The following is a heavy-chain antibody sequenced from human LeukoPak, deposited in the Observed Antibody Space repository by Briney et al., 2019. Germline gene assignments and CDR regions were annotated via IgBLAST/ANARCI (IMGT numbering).Heavy chain of an antibody. Sequence: PSETLSRTGTVSGGSISSYYWSWIRQPPGKGREGRGYIYYSGSTNYNTSLKRRVNISVDTSKNQFSLKLTSVPAADTAVYYCARNTVRGVIDYWGQGTLVTVSS. CDR3: ARNTVRGVIDY. V-gene: IGHV4-59*01. J-gene: IGHJ4*02. D-gene: IGHD3-10*01. CDR2: IYYSGST. CDR1: GGSISSYY.